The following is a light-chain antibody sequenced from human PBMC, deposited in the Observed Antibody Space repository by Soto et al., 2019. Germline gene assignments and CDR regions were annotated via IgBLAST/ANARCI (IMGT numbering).Light chain of an antibody. J-gene: IGKJ1*01. CDR3: QQRDSWPWT. Sequence: SVFTPCTATLSLSPGDSGAHSYLASQSVNRYLVWYQQKPGQAPRLLMYDASKRATGIPARFSGSGSGTDFTLTISSLEPEDFAVYYCQQRDSWPWTFGQGTKVDI. V-gene: IGKV3-11*01. CDR1: QSVNRY. CDR2: DAS.